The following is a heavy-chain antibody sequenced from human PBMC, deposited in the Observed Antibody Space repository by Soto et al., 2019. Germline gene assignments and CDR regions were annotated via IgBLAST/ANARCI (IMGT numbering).Heavy chain of an antibody. Sequence: GGSLRLSCAASGFTFSSYAMSWVRQAPGKGLEWVSAISGSGGSTYYADSVKGPFTISRDNSKNTLYLQMNSLRAEDTAVYYCAKGGGYCSSTSCSTFDYWGQGTLVTVSS. V-gene: IGHV3-23*01. D-gene: IGHD2-2*01. CDR2: ISGSGGST. J-gene: IGHJ4*02. CDR3: AKGGGYCSSTSCSTFDY. CDR1: GFTFSSYA.